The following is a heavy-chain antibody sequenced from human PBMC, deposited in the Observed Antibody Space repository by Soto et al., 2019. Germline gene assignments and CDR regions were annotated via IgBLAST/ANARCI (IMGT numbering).Heavy chain of an antibody. CDR2: ITRYSDYV. CDR3: ARESCARTSFYLTDYCES. V-gene: IGHV3-21*01. J-gene: IGHJ4*02. CDR1: GFTFSDFS. D-gene: IGHD2-21*01. Sequence: GRSLRLSCTASGFTFSDFSLVWVRQGPQKGLEWVASITRYSDYVYYAESVEGRFTISRDNAKNTLFLHMDDLRAEDTAMYFCARESCARTSFYLTDYCESWGQGALGTVSA.